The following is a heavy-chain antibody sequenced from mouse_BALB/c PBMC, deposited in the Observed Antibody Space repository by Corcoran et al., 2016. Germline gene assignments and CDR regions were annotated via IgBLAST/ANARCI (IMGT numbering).Heavy chain of an antibody. CDR1: GFNIKDTY. V-gene: IGHV14-3*02. CDR2: IDPANGNT. J-gene: IGHJ4*01. D-gene: IGHD2-1*01. Sequence: EVQLQQSGAELVKPGASVKLSCTASGFNIKDTYMHWVKQRPEQGLEWIGRIDPANGNTKYDPKFQGKATITADTSSNTAYLQLSSLTSEDTAVYYCARRFGNYVDYAMDYGGQGTSVTVSS. CDR3: ARRFGNYVDYAMDY.